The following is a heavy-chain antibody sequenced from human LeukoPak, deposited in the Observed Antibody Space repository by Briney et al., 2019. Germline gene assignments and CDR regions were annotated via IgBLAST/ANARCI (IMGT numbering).Heavy chain of an antibody. Sequence: GGSLRLSCAASGFTFSNYWMSCVRQAPGKGLEWVANIKQDGSEKYYVDSVTGRFTISRDNAKNSLYLQMNSLRAEDTAVYYCARWATSFDFWGQGTLVTVSS. V-gene: IGHV3-7*01. J-gene: IGHJ4*02. D-gene: IGHD6-6*01. CDR2: IKQDGSEK. CDR1: GFTFSNYW. CDR3: ARWATSFDF.